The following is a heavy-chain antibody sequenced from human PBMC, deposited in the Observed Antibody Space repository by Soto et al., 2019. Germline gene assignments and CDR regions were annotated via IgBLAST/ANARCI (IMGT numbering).Heavy chain of an antibody. Sequence: EVQLLESGGDLVQPGGSLRLACAASGLTFSSYAMSWVRQAPGKGLEWVSTVANSGIRTYYADSVKGRFTISRDNSKNTVYLQMDSLRAEDTAIYYCAKALDHMRYLDGVPDWGQGTLVTVSS. J-gene: IGHJ4*02. D-gene: IGHD3-9*01. CDR3: AKALDHMRYLDGVPD. CDR1: GLTFSSYA. V-gene: IGHV3-23*01. CDR2: VANSGIRT.